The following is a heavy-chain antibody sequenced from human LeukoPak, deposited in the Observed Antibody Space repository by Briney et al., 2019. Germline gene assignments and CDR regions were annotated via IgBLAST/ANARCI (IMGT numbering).Heavy chain of an antibody. D-gene: IGHD2-15*01. CDR2: MNPNSGNT. V-gene: IGHV1-8*01. J-gene: IGHJ4*02. CDR3: ARILSGYCSGGSCYPGF. Sequence: ASVKVSCKASGYTFTSYDINWVRQATGQGLEWMGWMNPNSGNTGYAQKFQGRVTMTRNTSISTAYMELSSLRSEDTAVYYCARILSGYCSGGSCYPGFWGQGTLVTVSS. CDR1: GYTFTSYD.